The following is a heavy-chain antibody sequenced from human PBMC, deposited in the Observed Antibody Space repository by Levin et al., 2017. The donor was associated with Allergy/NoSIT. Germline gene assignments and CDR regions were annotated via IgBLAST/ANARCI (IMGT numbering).Heavy chain of an antibody. CDR1: GGSVNSGVYY. CDR3: ARGLLRPRAREDY. V-gene: IGHV4-31*03. J-gene: IGHJ4*02. CDR2: SYSIGST. Sequence: SETLSLTCTVSGGSVNSGVYYWSWIRQFPGKGLEWIGYSYSIGSTYYNPSLESRVSISIDTSKNQFSLKLSSVTAADTAIYYCARGLLRPRAREDYWGQGTLVTVSS. D-gene: IGHD2-21*02.